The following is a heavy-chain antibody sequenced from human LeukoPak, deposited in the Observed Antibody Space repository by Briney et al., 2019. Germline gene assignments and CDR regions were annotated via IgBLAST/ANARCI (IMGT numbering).Heavy chain of an antibody. Sequence: GGSLRLSCAASGFTFSSYSMNWVRQAPGKGLEWVSSISSISSYIYYADSVKGRFTISRDNAKNSLYLQMNSLRAEDTAVYYCARRLFGVVGGFDYWGQGTLVTVSS. CDR1: GFTFSSYS. CDR3: ARRLFGVVGGFDY. V-gene: IGHV3-21*01. J-gene: IGHJ4*02. CDR2: ISSISSYI. D-gene: IGHD3-10*01.